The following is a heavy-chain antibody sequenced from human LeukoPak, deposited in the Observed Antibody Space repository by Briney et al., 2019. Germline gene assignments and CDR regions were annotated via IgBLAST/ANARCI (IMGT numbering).Heavy chain of an antibody. CDR3: AKFWGGYSPD. CDR2: LTPLAGTP. Sequence: SVKVSCKASGDTFGTFSFNWVRQAPSEGLEWLGGLTPLAGTPNYAQKFQGRLTISADKSTSTVYMELSRLTSEDTAVYFCAKFWGGYSPDWGKGTRVSV. J-gene: IGHJ4*02. CDR1: GDTFGTFS. V-gene: IGHV1-69*06. D-gene: IGHD3-16*01.